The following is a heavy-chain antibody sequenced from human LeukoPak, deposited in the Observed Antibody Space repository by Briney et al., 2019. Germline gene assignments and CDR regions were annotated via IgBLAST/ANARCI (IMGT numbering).Heavy chain of an antibody. CDR1: GGSIRTYY. J-gene: IGHJ6*03. D-gene: IGHD3-10*01. Sequence: SETLSLTCIVSGGSIRTYYWSWLRQPPGKELEGIGNIYTSGSTNYNPSLKSRVTISVDTSKNHFSLKLSSVTAADTAVYYCATHYGSGSSNYYYYYMDVWGKGTTVTVSS. CDR2: IYTSGST. V-gene: IGHV4-4*09. CDR3: ATHYGSGSSNYYYYYMDV.